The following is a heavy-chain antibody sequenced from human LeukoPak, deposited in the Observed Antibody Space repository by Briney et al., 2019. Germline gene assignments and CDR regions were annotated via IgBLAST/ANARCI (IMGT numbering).Heavy chain of an antibody. V-gene: IGHV3-23*01. CDR2: ISGSGGST. CDR1: GFTFSSYD. D-gene: IGHD1-26*01. Sequence: GGSLRLSCAASGFTFSSYDMSWVRQAPGKGWEWVSTISGSGGSTYYADSVKGRFTISRDNSKNTLYLQMNSLRAEDTAVYYCARDGYSGSYYRLYYFFMDVWGKGTTVTVSS. J-gene: IGHJ6*03. CDR3: ARDGYSGSYYRLYYFFMDV.